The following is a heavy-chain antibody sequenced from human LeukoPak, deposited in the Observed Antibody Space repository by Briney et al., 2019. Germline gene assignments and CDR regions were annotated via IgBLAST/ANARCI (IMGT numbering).Heavy chain of an antibody. D-gene: IGHD5-24*01. Sequence: VSVKVSCKASGYTFTGYYMHWVRQAPGQGLEWMGWINPNSGGTNYAQKFQGRVTMTRDTSISTAYMELSRLRSDDTAVYYCARSTRDGYTDGYWGQGTLVTVSS. V-gene: IGHV1-2*02. CDR2: INPNSGGT. CDR3: ARSTRDGYTDGY. J-gene: IGHJ4*02. CDR1: GYTFTGYY.